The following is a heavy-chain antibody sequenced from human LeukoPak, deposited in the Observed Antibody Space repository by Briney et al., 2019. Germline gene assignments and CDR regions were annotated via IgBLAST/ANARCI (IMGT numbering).Heavy chain of an antibody. V-gene: IGHV3-21*01. CDR3: VRLRRNSDTSGYYYYYDY. D-gene: IGHD3-22*01. CDR1: GYTFSSYS. Sequence: GGSLRLSCAASGYTFSSYSINWVRQAPGKALEWVSSISVRSNYIYYADSVRGRFSISRDDARDSLYLQMNSLRAEDTAVYYCVRLRRNSDTSGYYYYYDYWGQGTLVTVSS. J-gene: IGHJ4*02. CDR2: ISVRSNYI.